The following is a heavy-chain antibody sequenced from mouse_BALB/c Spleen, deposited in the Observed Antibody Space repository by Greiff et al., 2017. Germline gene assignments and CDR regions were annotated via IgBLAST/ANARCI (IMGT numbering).Heavy chain of an antibody. V-gene: IGHV14-3*02. J-gene: IGHJ3*01. CDR2: IDPANGNT. CDR1: GFNIKDTY. D-gene: IGHD1-1*01. CDR3: ARDSSSEAWFAY. Sequence: VQLQQSGAELVKPGASVKLSCTASGFNIKDTYMHWVKQRPEQGLEWVGRIDPANGNTKYDPKFQGKATITADTSSNTAYLQLSSLTSEDTAVYYCARDSSSEAWFAYWGQGTLVTVSA.